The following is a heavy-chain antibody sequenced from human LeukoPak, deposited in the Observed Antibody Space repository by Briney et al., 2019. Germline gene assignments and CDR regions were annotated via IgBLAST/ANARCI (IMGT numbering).Heavy chain of an antibody. D-gene: IGHD5-18*01. CDR2: MSGNAVDA. CDR3: AKAEASGYNYGPFDD. V-gene: IGHV3-23*01. J-gene: IGHJ4*02. Sequence: GGSLRLSCATSGFAFTGYGLNWVRQAPGKGLEWISSMSGNAVDAYYADSVKGRFTISRDTSKDTLYLQMNSLRDEDTALYYCAKAEASGYNYGPFDDWGQGTLVTVSS. CDR1: GFAFTGYG.